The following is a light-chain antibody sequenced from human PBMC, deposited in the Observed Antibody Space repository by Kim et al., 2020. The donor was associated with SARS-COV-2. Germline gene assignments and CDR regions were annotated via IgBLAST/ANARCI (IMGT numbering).Light chain of an antibody. V-gene: IGLV1-40*01. CDR2: GNN. Sequence: RVTISCTGKRSNIGAHYDVHWYQQLPGTAPKLLMYGNNHRPSGVPDRFSGSKSGTSASLTITGLQTEDEADYYCQSYDSSLSAWVFGGGTQLTVL. J-gene: IGLJ3*02. CDR3: QSYDSSLSAWV. CDR1: RSNIGAHYD.